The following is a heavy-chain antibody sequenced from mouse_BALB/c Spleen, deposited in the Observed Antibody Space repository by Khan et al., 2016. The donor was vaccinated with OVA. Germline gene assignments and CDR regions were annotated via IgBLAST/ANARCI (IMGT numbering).Heavy chain of an antibody. V-gene: IGHV5-15*02. D-gene: IGHD1-2*01. Sequence: EVELVESGGGLVQPGGSRKLSCAASGFTFSDYGMAWVRQAPGKGPEWVAFISDLAYTIYYGDAVTGRFTISRENAKNTLYLEMSSVRSEVTAIYYCARGGGTAPFAYWGLGTLVTVSA. CDR2: ISDLAYTI. J-gene: IGHJ3*01. CDR1: GFTFSDYG. CDR3: ARGGGTAPFAY.